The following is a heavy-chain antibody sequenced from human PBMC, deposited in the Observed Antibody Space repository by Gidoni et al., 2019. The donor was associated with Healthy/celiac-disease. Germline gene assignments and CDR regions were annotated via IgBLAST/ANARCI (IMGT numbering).Heavy chain of an antibody. D-gene: IGHD2-15*01. V-gene: IGHV4-59*01. J-gene: IGHJ4*02. CDR3: ARAGCSGGSCYYFDS. CDR1: GGSISIYY. Sequence: QVQLQESGQGLVKPSETLSLTCTVSGGSISIYYWSWIRQPPGKGLEWIGYIYYSGSTNYNPSLKSRVTISVDTSKNQFSRKLSSVTAADTAVYYCARAGCSGGSCYYFDSWGQGTLVTVSS. CDR2: IYYSGST.